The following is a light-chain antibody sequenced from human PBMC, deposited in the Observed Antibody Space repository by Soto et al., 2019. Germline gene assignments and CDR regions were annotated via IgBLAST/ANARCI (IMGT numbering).Light chain of an antibody. J-gene: IGLJ3*02. Sequence: QSALTQPASVSGSPGQSITISCTGTSSDVGNYKFVSWYQQYPGKAPKVMIYEDNRRPSGVSNRFSGSKSGNTASLTISGLQAEDEADYYCCSYARSSTWVFGGGTKLTVL. CDR2: EDN. CDR3: CSYARSSTWV. V-gene: IGLV2-23*01. CDR1: SSDVGNYKF.